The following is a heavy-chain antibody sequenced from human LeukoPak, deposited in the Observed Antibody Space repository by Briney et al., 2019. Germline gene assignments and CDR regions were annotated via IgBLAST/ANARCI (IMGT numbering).Heavy chain of an antibody. CDR3: ARDSLLWFGELLQDYYYYMDV. Sequence: PGGSLRLSCAASGFTFSSYWMHWVRQAPGKGLVWVSRINSDGSSTSSADSVKGRFTISRDNAKTTLYLQMNSLRAEDTAVYYCARDSLLWFGELLQDYYYYMDVWGKGTTVTVSS. CDR1: GFTFSSYW. J-gene: IGHJ6*03. V-gene: IGHV3-74*01. D-gene: IGHD3-10*01. CDR2: INSDGSST.